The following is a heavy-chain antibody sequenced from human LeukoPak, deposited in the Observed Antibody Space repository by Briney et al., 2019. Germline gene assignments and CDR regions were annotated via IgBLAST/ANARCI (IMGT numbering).Heavy chain of an antibody. Sequence: SETLSLTCAVYGGSFSGYYWSWIRQPPGKGLEWIGEINHSGSTNYNPSLKSRVTISVDTSKNQFSLKLSSVTAADTAVYYCARRYYDSSGYYEGDNWFDPWGQGTLVTVSS. D-gene: IGHD3-22*01. CDR2: INHSGST. J-gene: IGHJ5*02. CDR1: GGSFSGYY. CDR3: ARRYYDSSGYYEGDNWFDP. V-gene: IGHV4-34*01.